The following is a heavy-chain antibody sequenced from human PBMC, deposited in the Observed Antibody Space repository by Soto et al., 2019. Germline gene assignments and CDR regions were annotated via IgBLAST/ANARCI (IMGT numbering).Heavy chain of an antibody. D-gene: IGHD6-13*01. CDR3: AKGRGIAAAGTHFDY. Sequence: GGSLRLSCAASGFTFSSYGMHWVRQAPGKGLEWVAVISYDGSNKYYADSVKGRFTISRDNSKNTLYLQMNSLRAEDTAVYYCAKGRGIAAAGTHFDYWGQGTLVTVSS. CDR1: GFTFSSYG. J-gene: IGHJ4*02. CDR2: ISYDGSNK. V-gene: IGHV3-30*18.